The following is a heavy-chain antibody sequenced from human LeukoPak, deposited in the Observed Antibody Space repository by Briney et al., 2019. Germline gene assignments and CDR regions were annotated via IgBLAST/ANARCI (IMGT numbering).Heavy chain of an antibody. Sequence: GASVKVSCKASGYTFTNYAISWVRQAPGQGLEWMGWISAYNTNTNYAQNLQGRVTMTTDTSTSTAYMELRSLRSDDTAVYYCARVVMGESVVPIAGYFDYWGQGTLVIASS. J-gene: IGHJ4*02. CDR3: ARVVMGESVVPIAGYFDY. CDR1: GYTFTNYA. CDR2: ISAYNTNT. V-gene: IGHV1-18*01. D-gene: IGHD2-2*01.